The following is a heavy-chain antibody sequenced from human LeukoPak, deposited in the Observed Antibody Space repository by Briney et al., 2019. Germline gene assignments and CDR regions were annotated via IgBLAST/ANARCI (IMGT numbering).Heavy chain of an antibody. V-gene: IGHV4-34*01. CDR3: ARLVQYDYVWGSYRPGGFDP. CDR1: GGPFSGYY. J-gene: IGHJ5*02. D-gene: IGHD3-16*02. CDR2: INHSGCN. Sequence: PSETLSLTCAVYGGPFSGYYWSWLRQPPGKGREWIGEINHSGCNNYNPSLTSGVTIPVDTSQNQFSLKLSSVTAADTAVYYCARLVQYDYVWGSYRPGGFDPWGQGTLVTVSS.